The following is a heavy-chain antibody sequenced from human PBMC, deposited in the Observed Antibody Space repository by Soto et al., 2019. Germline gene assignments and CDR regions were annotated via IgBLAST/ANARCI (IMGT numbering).Heavy chain of an antibody. D-gene: IGHD6-6*01. CDR2: ISSSSSSYI. V-gene: IGHV3-21*01. Sequence: PGGSLRLSCAASGFTFSSYSVNWVRQAPGKGLEWVSSISSSSSSYIYYADSVKGRFTISRDNAKNSLYLQMNSLRAEDTAVYYCARDRARLLFDYWGQGTLVTVSS. J-gene: IGHJ4*02. CDR1: GFTFSSYS. CDR3: ARDRARLLFDY.